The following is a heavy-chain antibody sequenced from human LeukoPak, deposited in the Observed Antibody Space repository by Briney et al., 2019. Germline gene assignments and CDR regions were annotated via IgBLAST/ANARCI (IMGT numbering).Heavy chain of an antibody. CDR2: ISGSGGST. CDR1: GFTFSSYA. V-gene: IGHV3-23*01. J-gene: IGHJ5*02. D-gene: IGHD2-2*01. Sequence: PGRSLRLSCAASGFTFSSYAMSWVRQAPGKGLERVSAISGSGGSTYYADSVKGRFTISRDNSKNTLYLQMNSLRAEDTAVYYCAKVEIVVVPAATYNWFDPWGQGTLVTVSS. CDR3: AKVEIVVVPAATYNWFDP.